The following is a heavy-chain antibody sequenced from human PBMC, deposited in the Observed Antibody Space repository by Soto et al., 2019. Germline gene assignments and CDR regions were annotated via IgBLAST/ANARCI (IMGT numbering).Heavy chain of an antibody. V-gene: IGHV3-74*01. D-gene: IGHD1-1*01. CDR3: ARDLGYSYMDV. Sequence: GGSLRLSCAASGFTFSSYWMHWVRQAPGKGLVWVSRINTGGSRTSYADSVKGRFTISRDNARNTLYLQMNSLRAEDTAVYYCARDLGYSYMDVWGKGTTVTVSS. CDR1: GFTFSSYW. J-gene: IGHJ6*03. CDR2: INTGGSRT.